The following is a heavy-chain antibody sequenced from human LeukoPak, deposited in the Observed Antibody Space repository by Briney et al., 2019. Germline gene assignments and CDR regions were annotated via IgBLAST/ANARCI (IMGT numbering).Heavy chain of an antibody. J-gene: IGHJ4*02. D-gene: IGHD3-10*01. CDR3: ARRNYYGSGSREFDY. Sequence: PGGSLRLSCTASGFTYNRYAMSWVRQAPGKGLECVSSISSDGASTKSADSVKGRLTISRDNSKNTIYLQMNNLRTEDTAVYYCARRNYYGSGSREFDYWGQGTLVTVSS. CDR2: ISSDGAST. CDR1: GFTYNRYA. V-gene: IGHV3-23*01.